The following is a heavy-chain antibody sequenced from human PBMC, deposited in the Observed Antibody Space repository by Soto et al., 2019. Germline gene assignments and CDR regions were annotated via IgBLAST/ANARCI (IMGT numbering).Heavy chain of an antibody. D-gene: IGHD6-13*01. V-gene: IGHV3-30*18. CDR1: GFSLSSSG. CDR2: ISYDGSNK. CDR3: AKDLEKAAAGLYYYYYGMDA. Sequence: GSLRLSSAASGFSLSSSGMPWIRQAPGKGLEWVAVISYDGSNKYYADSVKGRFTISRDNSKNTLYLQMNSLRAEDTAVYYCAKDLEKAAAGLYYYYYGMDAWGQGTTVTVSS. J-gene: IGHJ6*02.